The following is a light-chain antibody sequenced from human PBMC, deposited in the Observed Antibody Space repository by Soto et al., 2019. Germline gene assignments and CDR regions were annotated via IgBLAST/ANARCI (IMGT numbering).Light chain of an antibody. V-gene: IGLV2-11*01. Sequence: QSVLTQPRSVSGSPGQSVTISCTGTSSDVGGYNYASWYQQHPGKAPKVMIYDVSKRPSGVPDRFSGSKSGNTASLTISGLQAEDEADYYCCSYAGSYGYVFGTGTKLTVL. CDR3: CSYAGSYGYV. CDR2: DVS. CDR1: SSDVGGYNY. J-gene: IGLJ1*01.